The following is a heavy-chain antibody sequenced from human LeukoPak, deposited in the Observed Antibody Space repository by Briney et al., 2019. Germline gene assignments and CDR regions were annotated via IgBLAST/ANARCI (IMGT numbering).Heavy chain of an antibody. CDR3: ARHLVFDSYAGLHPFDI. J-gene: IGHJ3*02. V-gene: IGHV4-39*01. D-gene: IGHD3-16*01. CDR1: GGSINNYY. CDR2: IYYSGTT. Sequence: SETLSLTCTVSGGSINNYYWDWIRRPPGKGLEWIGTIYYSGTTYYNPSLKSRLTISINTSKNQFSLKLRSVTAADTAVYYCARHLVFDSYAGLHPFDIWGQGTMVTVSS.